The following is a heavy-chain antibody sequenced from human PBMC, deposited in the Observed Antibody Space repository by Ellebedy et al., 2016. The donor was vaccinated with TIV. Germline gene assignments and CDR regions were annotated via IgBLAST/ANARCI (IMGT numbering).Heavy chain of an antibody. CDR2: ISGNGDKT. CDR3: ARVPPGAYGSGSYFGDDY. Sequence: PGGSLRLSCATSGFTFNSYTMHWVRQAPGKGLEYISAISGNGDKTYYVNSVKGRFTISRDNSKNTLHLQMNNLRAEDTAVYYCARVPPGAYGSGSYFGDDYWGQGTLVTVSS. CDR1: GFTFNSYT. D-gene: IGHD3-10*01. V-gene: IGHV3-64*01. J-gene: IGHJ4*02.